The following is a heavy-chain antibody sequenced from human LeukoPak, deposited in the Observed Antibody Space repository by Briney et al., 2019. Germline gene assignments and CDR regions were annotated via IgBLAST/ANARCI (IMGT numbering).Heavy chain of an antibody. CDR1: PGITFSDYW. CDR2: IRQDGRET. D-gene: IGHD6-19*01. Sequence: GGSLRLSSVASPGITFSDYWMNWVRQAPGKGLEWVAIIRQDGRETLYLDSVRGRFTISRDNAKSSVYLEINSLRAEDTAVYYCVGGIGWQPDYWGQGTLVTVSS. J-gene: IGHJ4*02. V-gene: IGHV3-7*03. CDR3: VGGIGWQPDY.